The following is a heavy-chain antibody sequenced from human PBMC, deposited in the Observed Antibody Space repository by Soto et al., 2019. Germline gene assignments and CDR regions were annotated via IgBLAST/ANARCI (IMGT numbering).Heavy chain of an antibody. Sequence: SETLSLTCAVYGGSFSGYYWSWIRQPPGKGLEWIGEINHSGSTNYNPSLKSRVTISVDTSKNQFSLKLSSVTAADTAVYYCARVYGDYQLGYWGQGTLVTVSS. J-gene: IGHJ4*02. CDR3: ARVYGDYQLGY. CDR1: GGSFSGYY. D-gene: IGHD4-17*01. V-gene: IGHV4-34*01. CDR2: INHSGST.